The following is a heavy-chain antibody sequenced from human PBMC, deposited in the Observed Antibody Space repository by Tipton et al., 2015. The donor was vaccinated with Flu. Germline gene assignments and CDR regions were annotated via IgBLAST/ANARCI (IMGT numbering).Heavy chain of an antibody. V-gene: IGHV3-9*01. J-gene: IGHJ6*02. Sequence: RSLRLSCRASGFTFDDYAMHWFRQAPGKGLEWVSGITWNGGSLDYAESVKGRFTISRDNAKNSLYLQMNSLRPEDTALYYCAKDIELNYFYAMDVWGRGTTVTVSS. CDR1: GFTFDDYA. CDR2: ITWNGGSL. CDR3: AKDIELNYFYAMDV. D-gene: IGHD1-26*01.